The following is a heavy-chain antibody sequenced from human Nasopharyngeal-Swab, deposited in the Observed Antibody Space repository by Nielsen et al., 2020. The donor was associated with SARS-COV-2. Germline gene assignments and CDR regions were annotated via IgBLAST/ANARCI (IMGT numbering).Heavy chain of an antibody. CDR1: GGSFSASY. CDR3: ARGGDGGLAHFDY. D-gene: IGHD2-21*01. V-gene: IGHV4-34*01. Sequence: SETLSLTCAVYGGSFSASYWGWIRQPPGKGLEWIGEINDSGSTNYNPSLKSRVTISVDTSKNQFSLKLSSVTAADTAVYYCARGGDGGLAHFDYWGQGSLVTVSS. J-gene: IGHJ4*02. CDR2: INDSGST.